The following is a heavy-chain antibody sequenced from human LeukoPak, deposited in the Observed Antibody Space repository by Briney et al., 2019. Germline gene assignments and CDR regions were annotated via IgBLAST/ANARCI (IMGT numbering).Heavy chain of an antibody. Sequence: ASVKVSCKASGGTFSSYAISWVRQAPGQGLEWMGLINPSGSSTLYAQKFQGRVTMTRDMSTTTDYMELSSLRSEDTAVYYCARGRRIRGYCSSTSCRVPPTGGDYFDYWGQGTLVTVSS. D-gene: IGHD2-2*01. J-gene: IGHJ4*02. CDR2: INPSGSST. CDR3: ARGRRIRGYCSSTSCRVPPTGGDYFDY. V-gene: IGHV1-46*01. CDR1: GGTFSSYA.